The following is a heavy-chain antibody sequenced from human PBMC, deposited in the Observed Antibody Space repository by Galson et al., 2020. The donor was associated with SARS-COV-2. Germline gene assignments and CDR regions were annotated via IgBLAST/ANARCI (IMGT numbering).Heavy chain of an antibody. D-gene: IGHD2-2*02. CDR2: ISGSGGST. Sequence: GESLKISCAASGFTFSSYAMSWVRQAPGKGLEWVSAISGSGGSTYYADSVKGRFTISRDNSKNTLYLQMNSLRAEDTAVYYCAKDRRRCSSTSCYTSYYYYGMDVWGQGTTVTVSS. CDR3: AKDRRRCSSTSCYTSYYYYGMDV. V-gene: IGHV3-23*01. J-gene: IGHJ6*02. CDR1: GFTFSSYA.